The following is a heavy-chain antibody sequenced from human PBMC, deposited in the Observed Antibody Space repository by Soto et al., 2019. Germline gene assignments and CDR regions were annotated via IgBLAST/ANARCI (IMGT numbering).Heavy chain of an antibody. CDR3: ARDGSGSSSWYGGPYYYYGMDV. Sequence: SVKVSCKASGGTFSSYTISWVRQAPGQGLEWMGRIIPIFGTANYAQKFQGRVTITADESTSTAYMELSSLRSEDTAVYYCARDGSGSSSWYGGPYYYYGMDVWGQGTTVTVSS. CDR2: IIPIFGTA. CDR1: GGTFSSYT. D-gene: IGHD6-13*01. J-gene: IGHJ6*02. V-gene: IGHV1-69*13.